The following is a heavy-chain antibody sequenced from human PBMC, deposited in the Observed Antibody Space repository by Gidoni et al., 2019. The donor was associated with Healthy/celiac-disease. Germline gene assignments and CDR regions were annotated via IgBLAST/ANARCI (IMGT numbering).Heavy chain of an antibody. J-gene: IGHJ6*02. V-gene: IGHV4-39*02. D-gene: IGHD3-9*01. Sequence: QLQLQESGPGLVKPSETLSLTCTVSGGSISSSSYYWGWIRQPPGKGLEWIGSIYYSGSTYYNPSLKSRVTISVDTSKNQFSLKLSSVTAADTAVYYCARDDILIHGMDVWGQGTTVTVSS. CDR3: ARDDILIHGMDV. CDR2: IYYSGST. CDR1: GGSISSSSYY.